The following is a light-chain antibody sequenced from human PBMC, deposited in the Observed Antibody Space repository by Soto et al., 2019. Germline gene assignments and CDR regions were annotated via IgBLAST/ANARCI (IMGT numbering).Light chain of an antibody. CDR2: AAS. Sequence: DLQMTQSPSSLSTSVGDRVTITCRASQSISSYLSWYQQKPGKAPKLLIYAASSLQSGVPSRFSGSGSGTDFTLTISGLQPADFATYYCQQTYSTPWTFAHGTKVEIK. CDR3: QQTYSTPWT. CDR1: QSISSY. J-gene: IGKJ1*01. V-gene: IGKV1-39*01.